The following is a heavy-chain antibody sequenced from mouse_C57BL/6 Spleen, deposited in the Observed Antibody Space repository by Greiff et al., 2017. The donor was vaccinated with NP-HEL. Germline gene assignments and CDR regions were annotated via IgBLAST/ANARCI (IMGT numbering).Heavy chain of an antibody. D-gene: IGHD2-1*01. CDR2: IWSDGST. J-gene: IGHJ4*01. Sequence: QVQLKESGPGLVAPSQSLSITCTVSGFSLTSYGVHWVRPPPGKGLEWLVVIWSDGSTTYNSALKSRLSISKDNSKSQVFLKMNSLQTDDTAMYYCARHPVYPHAMDYWGQGTSVTVSS. CDR3: ARHPVYPHAMDY. CDR1: GFSLTSYG. V-gene: IGHV2-6-1*01.